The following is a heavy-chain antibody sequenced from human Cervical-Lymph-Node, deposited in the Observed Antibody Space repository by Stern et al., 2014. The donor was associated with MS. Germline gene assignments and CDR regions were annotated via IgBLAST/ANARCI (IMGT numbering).Heavy chain of an antibody. CDR2: IHYSEST. CDR3: ARARFGSADY. V-gene: IGHV4-61*01. D-gene: IGHD1-26*01. CDR1: GGSVSSGSYF. J-gene: IGHJ4*02. Sequence: QVQLQESGPGLVKPSETLSLTCTVSGGSVSSGSYFWSWIRQPPGKGLEWIGYIHYSESTNYNPSLKSRVTISLDTSKNQLSLKLSSVTAADTAVYYCARARFGSADYWGQGTLVTVSS.